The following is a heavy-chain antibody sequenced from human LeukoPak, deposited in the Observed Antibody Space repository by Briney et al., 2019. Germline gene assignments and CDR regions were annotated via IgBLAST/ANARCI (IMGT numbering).Heavy chain of an antibody. CDR3: ARDYSGRYTH. Sequence: GASVKVSCKASGYTFTDYYIHWVRQAPGQGLEWMGLIHPNNGDTYFAQKFRGRVTMTRDTSISTTYMELNRLTSGDTAVDYCARDYSGRYTHWAQGTLVTISS. CDR2: IHPNNGDT. D-gene: IGHD2-2*02. V-gene: IGHV1-2*06. CDR1: GYTFTDYY. J-gene: IGHJ4*02.